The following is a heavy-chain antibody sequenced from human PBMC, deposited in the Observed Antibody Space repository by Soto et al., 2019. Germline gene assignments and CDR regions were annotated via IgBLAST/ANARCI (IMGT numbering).Heavy chain of an antibody. V-gene: IGHV4-30-4*01. CDR3: ARMSYFYDKWYFDL. CDR2: VYYSGTT. D-gene: IGHD3-22*01. Sequence: SETLSLTCTVSGASINNNDYYWSWIRQTPGKGLEWIGYVYYSGTTDYIPSLKSRLSMSIGKSQNQFTLKLNSVTAADTATYYCARMSYFYDKWYFDLWGRGTLVTVSS. CDR1: GASINNNDYY. J-gene: IGHJ2*01.